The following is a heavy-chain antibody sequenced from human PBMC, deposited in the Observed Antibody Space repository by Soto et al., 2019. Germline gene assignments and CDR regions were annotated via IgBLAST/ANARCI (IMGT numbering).Heavy chain of an antibody. CDR2: INPSGGST. Sequence: ASVKVSGKASGYTFTSYYMHWVRQAPGQGLEWMGIINPSGGSTSYAQKFQGRVTMTRDTSTSTVYMELSSLRSEDTAVYYCLLWFGELLDYWGQGTLVTVSS. CDR3: LLWFGELLDY. V-gene: IGHV1-46*01. D-gene: IGHD3-10*01. J-gene: IGHJ4*02. CDR1: GYTFTSYY.